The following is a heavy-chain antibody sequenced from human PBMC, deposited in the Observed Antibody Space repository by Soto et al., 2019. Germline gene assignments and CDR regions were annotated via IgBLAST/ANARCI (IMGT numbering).Heavy chain of an antibody. D-gene: IGHD6-13*01. CDR1: GDSIIGTHW. J-gene: IGHJ6*02. CDR2: THHSRGT. Sequence: SETLSLTCAVSGDSIIGTHWWSWVRRPPGKGLEFIGETHHSRGTNYNPSLRSRVTMSLDKSKNQLSLMLCSVTAADTAVYYCARLRIAAAHTEYYYYYGMDVWGQGTTVTVSS. V-gene: IGHV4-4*02. CDR3: ARLRIAAAHTEYYYYYGMDV.